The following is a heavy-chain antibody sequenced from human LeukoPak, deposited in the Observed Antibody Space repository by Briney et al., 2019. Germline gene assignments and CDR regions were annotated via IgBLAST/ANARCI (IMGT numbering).Heavy chain of an antibody. CDR2: IRSDGSTT. Sequence: PGGSLRLSCVASGFTFSSYWMHWVRRAPGKGPVGVSHIRSDGSTTSYADAVKGRFTISRDNAKNTLFLQMDSLTAEDSAVYYCAREATGYGGGPLFDSWGQGTLVTVSS. CDR3: AREATGYGGGPLFDS. J-gene: IGHJ4*02. D-gene: IGHD4-23*01. CDR1: GFTFSSYW. V-gene: IGHV3-74*01.